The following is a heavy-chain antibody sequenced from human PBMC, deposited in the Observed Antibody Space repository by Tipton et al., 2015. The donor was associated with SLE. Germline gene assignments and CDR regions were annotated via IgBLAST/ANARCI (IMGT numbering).Heavy chain of an antibody. V-gene: IGHV4-30-4*08. CDR1: GGSFSGYY. J-gene: IGHJ4*02. CDR2: IYYSGST. Sequence: TLSLTCAVYGGSFSGYYWSWIRQPPGKGLEWIGYIYYSGSTYYNPSLKSRVTISVGTSKNQFSLKLSSVTAADTAVYYCARYSSGWFNNFDYWGQGTLVTVSS. CDR3: ARYSSGWFNNFDY. D-gene: IGHD6-19*01.